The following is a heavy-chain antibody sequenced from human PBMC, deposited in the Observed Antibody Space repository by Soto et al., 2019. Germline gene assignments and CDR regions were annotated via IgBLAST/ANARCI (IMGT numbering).Heavy chain of an antibody. CDR3: ATSVEGHFDY. D-gene: IGHD6-19*01. J-gene: IGHJ4*02. CDR2: ITSDTNTI. V-gene: IGHV3-48*02. Sequence: EVQLVESGGGLVQPGGSLRLTCVASGFPFSIYSMNWVRQAPGKGLEWSSYITSDTNTIKYADSVKGRFTISRDNAKNLVYQQMNSLRDEDTAVYFCATSVEGHFDYWGQGTVVTVSS. CDR1: GFPFSIYS.